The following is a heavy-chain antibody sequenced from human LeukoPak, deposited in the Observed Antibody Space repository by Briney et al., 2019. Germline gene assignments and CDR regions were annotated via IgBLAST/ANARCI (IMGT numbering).Heavy chain of an antibody. CDR2: ITSRSSTI. J-gene: IGHJ4*02. D-gene: IGHD4-11*01. CDR3: ARASTTVSKQSDY. V-gene: IGHV3-48*01. Sequence: GSLRLSCAASGFTFSSYSMNWVRQAPGKGLEWASYITSRSSTIYYADAVKGRFTISRDNAKNSLYLQMNSLRAEDTAVYYCARASTTVSKQSDYWGQGTLVTVSP. CDR1: GFTFSSYS.